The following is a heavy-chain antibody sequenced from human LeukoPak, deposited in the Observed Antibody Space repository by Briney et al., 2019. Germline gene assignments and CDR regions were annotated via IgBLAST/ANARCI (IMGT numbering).Heavy chain of an antibody. Sequence: SETLSLTCAVYGGPFSDYSWTWVRQPPGKGLEWIGEINHSGSTNYSPSLKSRVTISVDTSKNQFSLKLSSVTAADTAVYYCARAPKSNSYFFDYWGPGTLVTVSS. CDR1: GGPFSDYS. J-gene: IGHJ4*02. CDR3: ARAPKSNSYFFDY. CDR2: INHSGST. D-gene: IGHD6-13*01. V-gene: IGHV4-34*01.